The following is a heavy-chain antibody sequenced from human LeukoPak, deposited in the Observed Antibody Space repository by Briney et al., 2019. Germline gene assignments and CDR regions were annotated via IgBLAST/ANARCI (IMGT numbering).Heavy chain of an antibody. CDR3: ARARTSIRFTDSFDI. CDR2: IIPILRSA. J-gene: IGHJ3*02. CDR1: GVTFSNNS. Sequence: ASVKVSCKTSGVTFSNNSITWVRQAPGQGLEWLGGIIPILRSASYAQKFRGRLRMTSDESTTTAYMELSSLSSDDTAMYFCARARTSIRFTDSFDIWSQGTLVTVSS. V-gene: IGHV1-69*13. D-gene: IGHD2-21*01.